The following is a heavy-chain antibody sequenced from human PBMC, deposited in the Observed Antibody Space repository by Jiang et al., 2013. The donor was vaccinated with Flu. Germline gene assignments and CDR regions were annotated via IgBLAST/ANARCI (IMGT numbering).Heavy chain of an antibody. V-gene: IGHV1-2*06. CDR1: GYTFTGYY. CDR2: INPNSGGT. Sequence: GAEVKKPGASVKVSCKASGYTFTGYYMHWVRQAPGQGLEWMGRINPNSGGTNYAQKFQGRVTITADKSTSTAYMELSSLRSEDTAVYYCARTAAASDAFDIWGQGTMVTVSS. J-gene: IGHJ3*02. CDR3: ARTAAASDAFDI. D-gene: IGHD2-2*01.